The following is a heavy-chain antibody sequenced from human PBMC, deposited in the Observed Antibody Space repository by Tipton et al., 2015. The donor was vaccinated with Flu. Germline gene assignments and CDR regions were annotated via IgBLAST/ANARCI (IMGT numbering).Heavy chain of an antibody. CDR1: SGSIRSTNYF. J-gene: IGHJ4*02. D-gene: IGHD3-10*02. CDR2: IFPSGTP. V-gene: IGHV4-39*01. CDR3: ARLSYYDVDLKNFYFED. Sequence: TLSLTCTVSSGSIRSTNYFCAWIRQPPGKRLELIGSIFPSGTPYYNPSLKSRVVISVETSKNQFSLKLRSVIAADTAVYYCARLSYYDVDLKNFYFEDWGQGTLVTVSS.